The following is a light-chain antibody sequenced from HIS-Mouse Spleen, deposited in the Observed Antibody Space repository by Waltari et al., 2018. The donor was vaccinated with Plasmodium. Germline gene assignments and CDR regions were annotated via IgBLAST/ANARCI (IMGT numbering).Light chain of an antibody. V-gene: IGKV1-17*03. J-gene: IGKJ2*01. CDR1: QGISNY. CDR3: RQHNSYPMYT. CDR2: AAS. Sequence: DIQMTQSPSAMSASVGDRVTITCRANQGISNYLAWLKQKPGKVPKRLIYAASSLQSGGPSRFSGSGSGTEFTLTNSSLQPEDFATYYCRQHNSYPMYTFGQGTKLEIK.